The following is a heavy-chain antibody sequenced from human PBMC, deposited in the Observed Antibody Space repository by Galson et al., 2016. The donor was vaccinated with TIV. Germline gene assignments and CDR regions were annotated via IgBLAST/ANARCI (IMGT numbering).Heavy chain of an antibody. Sequence: QSGAEVKKPGESLKISCKASGYSFTRYWIGWVRQMPGKGLEWMGMIYPDDSDPRYSLSFRGQVTISVGRSINTAYLQWSSLRASDTAIYFCARNDFPDCEGNCYTEFFFDYWGRGTLVTVSS. V-gene: IGHV5-51*01. CDR1: GYSFTRYW. CDR2: IYPDDSDP. CDR3: ARNDFPDCEGNCYTEFFFDY. J-gene: IGHJ4*02. D-gene: IGHD2-21*01.